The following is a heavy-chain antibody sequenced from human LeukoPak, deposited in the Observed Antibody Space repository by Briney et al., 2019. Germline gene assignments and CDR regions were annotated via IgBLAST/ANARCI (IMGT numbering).Heavy chain of an antibody. CDR1: GYTFTRYY. J-gene: IGHJ6*03. Sequence: ASVKVSCKASGYTFTRYYMHWVRQAPGQGLEWMGWINPNSGGTNYAQKFQGRVTMTRDTSISTVYMELSRLRSDDTAVYYCARGGYGGNVIRDYMDVWGKGTTVTVSS. D-gene: IGHD4-23*01. CDR2: INPNSGGT. CDR3: ARGGYGGNVIRDYMDV. V-gene: IGHV1-2*02.